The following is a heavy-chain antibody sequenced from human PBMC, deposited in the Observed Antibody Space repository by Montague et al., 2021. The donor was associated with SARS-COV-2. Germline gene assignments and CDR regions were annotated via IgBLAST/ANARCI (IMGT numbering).Heavy chain of an antibody. D-gene: IGHD3-3*01. CDR3: AKDQFVYDFWSGYGTIDY. CDR2: ISGSGGST. J-gene: IGHJ4*02. V-gene: IGHV3-23*01. CDR1: GFPFSSYA. Sequence: RSLSFAASGFPFSSYAMSWVRQAPGKGLERVSAISGSGGSTYYADSVKGRFTISRDNSKNTLYLQMNSLRAEDTAVYYCAKDQFVYDFWSGYGTIDYWGQGTLVTVSS.